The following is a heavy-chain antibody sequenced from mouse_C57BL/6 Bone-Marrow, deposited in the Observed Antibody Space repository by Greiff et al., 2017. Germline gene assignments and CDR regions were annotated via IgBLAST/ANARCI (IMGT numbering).Heavy chain of an antibody. CDR1: GFTFSSYG. CDR3: ARQIYYDYDPLAY. CDR2: ISSGGSYT. D-gene: IGHD2-4*01. V-gene: IGHV5-6*01. J-gene: IGHJ3*01. Sequence: EVQLQESGGDLVKPGGSLKLSCAASGFTFSSYGMSWVRQTPDKRLEWVATISSGGSYTYSPASVKGRFTISRDNAKNTLYLQMSSLKSEDTAMYYCARQIYYDYDPLAYGGQGTLVTVSA.